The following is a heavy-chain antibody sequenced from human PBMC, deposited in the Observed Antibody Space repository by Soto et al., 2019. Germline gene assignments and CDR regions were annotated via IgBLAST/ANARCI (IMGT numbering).Heavy chain of an antibody. CDR3: ARSQVVVAATENYYYGMDI. D-gene: IGHD2-15*01. CDR2: INPNSGGT. J-gene: IGHJ6*02. CDR1: GYTFTGYY. V-gene: IGHV1-2*04. Sequence: ASVKVSCKASGYTFTGYYMHWVRQAPGQGLEWMGWINPNSGGTNYAQKFQGWVTMTRDTSISTAYMELSRLRSDDTAVYYCARSQVVVAATENYYYGMDIWGQGTTVTVSS.